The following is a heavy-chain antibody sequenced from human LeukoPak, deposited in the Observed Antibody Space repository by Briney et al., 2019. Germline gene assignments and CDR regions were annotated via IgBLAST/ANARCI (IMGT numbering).Heavy chain of an antibody. CDR1: GFTFANYV. V-gene: IGHV3-30*04. Sequence: GGSLRLSCAASGFTFANYVTHWVRQAPGKGLEWVAVTSPDEGLKFYGDSVKGRFTISRDNAKNSLYLQMNSLRAEDTAVYYCAREPYSYGFDYWGQGTLVTVSS. CDR3: AREPYSYGFDY. CDR2: TSPDEGLK. D-gene: IGHD5-18*01. J-gene: IGHJ4*02.